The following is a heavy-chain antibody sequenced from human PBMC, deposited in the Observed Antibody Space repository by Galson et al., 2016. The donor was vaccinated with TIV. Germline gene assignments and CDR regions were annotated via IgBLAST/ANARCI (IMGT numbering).Heavy chain of an antibody. Sequence: SLRLSCAASGLSFSGHGMHWVRKAPGKGLEWVAFIENDGSNKYYPDSMKGRFTVSRDNSKNTLYLHMNSLRPEDTAIYYCVKDQGQVGNYFGHAFDIWGQGTMVTVSS. D-gene: IGHD1-7*01. J-gene: IGHJ3*02. V-gene: IGHV3-30*02. CDR2: IENDGSNK. CDR3: VKDQGQVGNYFGHAFDI. CDR1: GLSFSGHG.